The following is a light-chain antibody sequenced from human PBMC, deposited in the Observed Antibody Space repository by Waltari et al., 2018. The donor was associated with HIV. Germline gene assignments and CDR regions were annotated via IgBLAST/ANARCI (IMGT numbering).Light chain of an antibody. V-gene: IGLV2-14*01. CDR2: DVT. Sequence: QSALTQPASVSGSPGQSITISCDVDDYKYVSWYQHHPGKAPMFIIYDVTNRPSGLSCRVSGSMSGNTAALTISGLQPEDEADYFCASYITSATPVFGGGTKLTVL. CDR3: ASYITSATPV. CDR1: DVDDYKY. J-gene: IGLJ2*01.